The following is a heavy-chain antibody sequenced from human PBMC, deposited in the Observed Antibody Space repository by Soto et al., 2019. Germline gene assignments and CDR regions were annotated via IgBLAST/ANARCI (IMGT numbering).Heavy chain of an antibody. Sequence: EVQLVESGGGLVQPGGSLRISCAASGYTCRSYSMNWVRQAPGKGLEWVSYISSGSSTKYYADSVKGRFTISRDNAKDSLYLQMNSLRADDTAVYYCARESYCSSTSCHSDPFDIWGQGTMVTVSS. CDR1: GYTCRSYS. D-gene: IGHD2-2*01. CDR3: ARESYCSSTSCHSDPFDI. J-gene: IGHJ3*02. V-gene: IGHV3-48*01. CDR2: ISSGSSTK.